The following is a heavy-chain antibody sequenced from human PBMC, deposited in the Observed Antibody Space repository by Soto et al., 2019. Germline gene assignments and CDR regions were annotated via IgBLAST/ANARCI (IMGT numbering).Heavy chain of an antibody. Sequence: DVQLVESGGGLIQPGGSLRLSCAAFGLTVSGKYYMAWVRQAPGKGLEWLSGLYDLDGTYYADSVKGRFITSGDSFKNIVYLQITALRPDDTAVYCWASWHLREHAYDVWGQGTTVTVSS. CDR3: ASWHLREHAYDV. V-gene: IGHV3-53*01. J-gene: IGHJ3*01. D-gene: IGHD3-16*01. CDR2: LYDLDGT. CDR1: GLTVSGKYY.